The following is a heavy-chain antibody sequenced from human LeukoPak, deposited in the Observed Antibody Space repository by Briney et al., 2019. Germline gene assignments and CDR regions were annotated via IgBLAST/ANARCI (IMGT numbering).Heavy chain of an antibody. D-gene: IGHD3-22*01. CDR1: GDSFGSFV. J-gene: IGHJ3*02. Sequence: SVKVSCKASGDSFGSFVISWVRQAPGQGPEWMGGIIPIFGTANHAQNFQGRVTITTDEPTRTAYMELSRLRSEDTAVYYCARESMIVVGENYRNDAFDIWGQGTMVTVSS. V-gene: IGHV1-69*05. CDR3: ARESMIVVGENYRNDAFDI. CDR2: IIPIFGTA.